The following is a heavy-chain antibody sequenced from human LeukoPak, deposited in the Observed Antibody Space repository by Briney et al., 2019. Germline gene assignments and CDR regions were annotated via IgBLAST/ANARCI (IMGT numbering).Heavy chain of an antibody. CDR3: AKNGPRTHLFYMDV. CDR2: LGYDGHNK. J-gene: IGHJ6*03. Sequence: GGSLRLSCAASEFSVGSNYMTWVRQAPGKGLEWVAFLGYDGHNKFYGESVKGRFTISRDNSKNTLYLQMNSLRAEDTAVYYCAKNGPRTHLFYMDVWGKGTTVTISS. CDR1: EFSVGSNY. V-gene: IGHV3-30*02. D-gene: IGHD1-1*01.